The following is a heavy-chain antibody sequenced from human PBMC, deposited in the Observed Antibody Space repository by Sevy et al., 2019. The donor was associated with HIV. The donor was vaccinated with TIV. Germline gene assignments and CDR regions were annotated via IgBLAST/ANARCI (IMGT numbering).Heavy chain of an antibody. D-gene: IGHD2-15*01. V-gene: IGHV3-21*01. J-gene: IGHJ4*02. Sequence: GGSLRLSCAASGFTFSTSTMNWVRQAPGKGLEWVSLMTSSGSYIVYADSVKGRFTISRDNAKNSVFLQMNSLRVEDTVVYYCVRDGWNYWGQGTLVTVSS. CDR3: VRDGWNY. CDR1: GFTFSTST. CDR2: MTSSGSYI.